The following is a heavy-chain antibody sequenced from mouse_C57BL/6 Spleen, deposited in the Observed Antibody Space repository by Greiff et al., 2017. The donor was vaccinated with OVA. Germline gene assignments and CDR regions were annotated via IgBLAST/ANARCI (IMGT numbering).Heavy chain of an antibody. CDR2: ITPGSGGS. V-gene: IGHV1-54*01. CDR3: ASNYGSSYWYFDV. D-gene: IGHD1-1*01. Sequence: VKLQESGAELVRPGTSVKVSCKASGYALTNYLIEWVKQRPGQGLEWIGVITPGSGGSNYNEKFKGKATLTADKTSSTAYMQLSSLTSKSSAVYFCASNYGSSYWYFDVWGKGTTVTVSS. CDR1: GYALTNYL. J-gene: IGHJ1*03.